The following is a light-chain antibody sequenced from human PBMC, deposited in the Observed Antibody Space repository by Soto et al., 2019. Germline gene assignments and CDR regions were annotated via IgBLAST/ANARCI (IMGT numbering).Light chain of an antibody. CDR1: QSVASRA. CDR3: QQYGSSPPMYT. CDR2: SAS. J-gene: IGKJ2*01. V-gene: IGKV3-20*01. Sequence: IVLTQSPGTLSLSPGERATLSCRASQSVASRALAWYQQKPGQAPRLLMYSASKRATGIPDRFSGSGSGTDFTLTISRLEPEAFAVYYCQQYGSSPPMYTFGQGTKLEIK.